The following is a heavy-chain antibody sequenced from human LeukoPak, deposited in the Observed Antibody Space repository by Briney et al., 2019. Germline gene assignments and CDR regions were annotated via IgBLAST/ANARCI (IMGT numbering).Heavy chain of an antibody. CDR1: GFTFSSYG. CDR2: IRYDGGNK. J-gene: IGHJ4*02. V-gene: IGHV3-30*02. D-gene: IGHD6-13*01. CDR3: ANLIAAAGTDY. Sequence: GSLRLSCAASGFTFSSYGMHWVRQAPGKGLEWVAFIRYDGGNKYYADSVKGRFTISRDNSKNTLYLQMNSLRAEDTAVYYCANLIAAAGTDYWGQGTLVTVSS.